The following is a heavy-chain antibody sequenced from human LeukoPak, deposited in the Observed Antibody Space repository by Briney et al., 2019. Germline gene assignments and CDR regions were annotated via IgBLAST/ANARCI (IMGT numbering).Heavy chain of an antibody. CDR2: IDPSDSYT. CDR1: GYSFTSYW. Sequence: GESLRISCKGSGYSFTSYWISWVRQMPGKGLEWMGRIDPSDSYTNYSPSFQGHVTISADKSISTAYLQWSSLKASDTAMYYCARTSGYSSSWDRAGVYYYYGMDVWGQGTTVTVSS. J-gene: IGHJ6*02. V-gene: IGHV5-10-1*01. CDR3: ARTSGYSSSWDRAGVYYYYGMDV. D-gene: IGHD6-13*01.